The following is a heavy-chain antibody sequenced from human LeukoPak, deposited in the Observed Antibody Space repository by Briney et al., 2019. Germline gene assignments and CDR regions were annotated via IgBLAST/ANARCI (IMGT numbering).Heavy chain of an antibody. CDR3: AKEQSSSWDQSWFDP. CDR2: ISYDGSNK. V-gene: IGHV3-30*18. J-gene: IGHJ5*02. D-gene: IGHD6-13*01. Sequence: GRSLRLSCAASGFTFSSYGMHWVRQAPGKGLEWVAVISYDGSNKYYADSVKGRFTISRDNSKNRLYLQMNSLRAEDTAVYYCAKEQSSSWDQSWFDPWGQGTLVTVSS. CDR1: GFTFSSYG.